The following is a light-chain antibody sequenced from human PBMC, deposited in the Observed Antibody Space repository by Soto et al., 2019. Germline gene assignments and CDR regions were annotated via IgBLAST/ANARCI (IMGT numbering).Light chain of an antibody. CDR1: QSISNY. V-gene: IGKV3-11*01. CDR2: DAS. Sequence: EVVLTQSPATLSLSPGDRATLSCRASQSISNYLAWYQQQLGQAPSLLIYDASNRATGSPASFSGSGCGTYFPLTISSLEPEDVAVYYCQQRSDWPSFGQGTKLEIK. J-gene: IGKJ2*01. CDR3: QQRSDWPS.